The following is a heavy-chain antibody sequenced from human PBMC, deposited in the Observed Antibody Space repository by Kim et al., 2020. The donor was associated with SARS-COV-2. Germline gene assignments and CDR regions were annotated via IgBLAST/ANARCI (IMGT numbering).Heavy chain of an antibody. J-gene: IGHJ4*02. CDR2: INTDGSST. CDR3: ARGGSGGSFDN. V-gene: IGHV3-74*01. D-gene: IGHD2-15*01. Sequence: GGSLRLSCAASGFTLSSYWMHWVRQAPGKGPVWVSHINTDGSSTNYAGSVKGRFAISRDNAKNTLYLQMNSLRAEDTAVYYCARGGSGGSFDNWGQGTLVTISS. CDR1: GFTLSSYW.